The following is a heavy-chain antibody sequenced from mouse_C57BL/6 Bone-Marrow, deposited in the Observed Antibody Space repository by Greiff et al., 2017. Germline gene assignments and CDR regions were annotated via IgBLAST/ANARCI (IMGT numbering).Heavy chain of an antibody. CDR2: IRNKANGYTT. D-gene: IGHD3-2*02. V-gene: IGHV7-3*01. CDR3: ASPLDSSGPFAY. J-gene: IGHJ3*01. CDR1: GFTFTDYY. Sequence: EVMLVESGGGLVQPGGSLSLSCAASGFTFTDYYMSWVRQPPGKALEWLGFIRNKANGYTTEYSASVKGRFTISRDNSQSILYLQMNALRAEDSATYYCASPLDSSGPFAYWGQGTLVTVSA.